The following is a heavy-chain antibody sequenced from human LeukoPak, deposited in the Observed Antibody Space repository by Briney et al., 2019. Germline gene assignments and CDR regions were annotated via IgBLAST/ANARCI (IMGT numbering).Heavy chain of an antibody. CDR3: ARVSGSARERWLQFELDY. J-gene: IGHJ4*02. D-gene: IGHD5-24*01. CDR1: GGSISSGGYY. V-gene: IGHV4-31*03. Sequence: SETPSLTCTVSGGSISSGGYYWSWIRQHPGKGLEWIGYIYYSGSTYYNPSLKSRVTISVDTSKNQFSLKLSSVTAADTAVYYCARVSGSARERWLQFELDYWGQGTLVTVSS. CDR2: IYYSGST.